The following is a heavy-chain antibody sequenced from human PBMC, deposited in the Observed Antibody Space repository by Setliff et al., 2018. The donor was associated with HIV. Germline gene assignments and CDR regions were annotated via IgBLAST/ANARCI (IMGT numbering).Heavy chain of an antibody. Sequence: PSETLSLTCAVYGGSLSGDYWSWIRQPPGKGLEWIGSIYYSGSTYYNPSLKSRVTISGDTSKNQFSLKLTSVTAADTAIYYCARENGWLFGWFDPWGQGTPVTVSS. V-gene: IGHV4-34*11. CDR3: ARENGWLFGWFDP. CDR2: IYYSGST. D-gene: IGHD3-22*01. J-gene: IGHJ5*02. CDR1: GGSLSGDY.